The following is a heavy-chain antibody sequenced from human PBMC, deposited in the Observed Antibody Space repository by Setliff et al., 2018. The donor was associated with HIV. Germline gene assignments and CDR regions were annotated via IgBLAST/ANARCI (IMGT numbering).Heavy chain of an antibody. CDR3: ARGESTTWDLAEYFQH. J-gene: IGHJ1*01. CDR2: IHSGGIT. D-gene: IGHD2-2*01. V-gene: IGHV4-4*07. CDR1: GASMSGFY. Sequence: SETLSLTCSVSGASMSGFYWNWIRQPAGKGLEWIGRIHSGGITNHNPSLKSRVTMSVDTSKNHFSLSLSSVTAADTAVYYCARGESTTWDLAEYFQHWGHGTLVTVSS.